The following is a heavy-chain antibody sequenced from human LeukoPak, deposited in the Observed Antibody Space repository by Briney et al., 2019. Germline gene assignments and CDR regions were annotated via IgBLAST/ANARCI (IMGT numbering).Heavy chain of an antibody. CDR3: AKVAPPSSGWYYYYYMDV. J-gene: IGHJ6*03. CDR2: IRYDGSNK. CDR1: GFTFSSYG. V-gene: IGHV3-30*02. D-gene: IGHD6-19*01. Sequence: GGSLRLSCAASGFTFSSYGMHWVRQAPGKGLEWVAFIRYDGSNKYYADSVKGRFTISSDNSKNTLYLQMNSLRAEDTAVYYCAKVAPPSSGWYYYYYMDVWGKGTTVTISS.